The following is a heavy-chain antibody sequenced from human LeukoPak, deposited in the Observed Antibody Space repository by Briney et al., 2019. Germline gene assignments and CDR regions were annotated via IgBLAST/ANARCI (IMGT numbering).Heavy chain of an antibody. CDR3: ARDVSYYGMDV. V-gene: IGHV4-4*07. CDR2: IYTSGST. CDR1: GGSISSYY. J-gene: IGHJ6*02. Sequence: ASGTLSLTCTVSGGSISSYYWSWIRQPAGEGLEWIGRIYTSGSTNYNPSLKSRVTMSVDTSKNQFSLKLSSVTAADTAVYYCARDVSYYGMDVWGQGTTVTVSS.